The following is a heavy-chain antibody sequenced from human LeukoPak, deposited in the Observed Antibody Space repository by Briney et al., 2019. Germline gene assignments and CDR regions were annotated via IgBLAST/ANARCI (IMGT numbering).Heavy chain of an antibody. CDR2: INPSGGST. CDR3: ARDIGPGYCSSTSCYRYAFDI. Sequence: ASVKVSCKASGYTFTSYYMHWVRQAPGQGLEWMGIINPSGGSTSYAQKFQGRVTMTRDTSTSTVYMELSSLRSEDTAVYYCARDIGPGYCSSTSCYRYAFDIWGRGTMVTVSS. CDR1: GYTFTSYY. V-gene: IGHV1-46*01. D-gene: IGHD2-2*03. J-gene: IGHJ3*02.